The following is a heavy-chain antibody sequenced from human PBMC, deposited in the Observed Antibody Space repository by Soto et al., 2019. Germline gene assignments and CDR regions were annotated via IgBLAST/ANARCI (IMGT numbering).Heavy chain of an antibody. J-gene: IGHJ6*02. V-gene: IGHV3-13*05. Sequence: GGSLRLSCAASGCTFSTYDMHWVRQVPGKGLEWVSAIGSAHDPYYLGSVKGRFSISRENAKNSLYLQMNSLTTGDTAVYYCARAYLGRLPRRADYYYALDVWGQGTTVTVSS. CDR3: ARAYLGRLPRRADYYYALDV. CDR1: GCTFSTYD. CDR2: IGSAHDP. D-gene: IGHD1-26*01.